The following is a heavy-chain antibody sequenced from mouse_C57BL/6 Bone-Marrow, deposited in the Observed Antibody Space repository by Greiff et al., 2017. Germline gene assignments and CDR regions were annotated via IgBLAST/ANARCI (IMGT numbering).Heavy chain of an antibody. J-gene: IGHJ1*03. V-gene: IGHV5-6*01. CDR3: ERHEGYGYFEV. Sequence: EVKVVESGGDLVKPGGSLKLSCAASGFTFSSYGMSWVRQTPDKRLEWVATISSGGSYTYYPDSVKGRFTISRDNAKNTLYLQMSSLKSEDTAMYYCERHEGYGYFEVWGTGTTVTVAS. CDR1: GFTFSSYG. CDR2: ISSGGSYT.